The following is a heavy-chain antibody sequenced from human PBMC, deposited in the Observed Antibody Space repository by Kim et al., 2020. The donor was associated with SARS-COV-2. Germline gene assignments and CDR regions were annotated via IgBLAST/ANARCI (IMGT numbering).Heavy chain of an antibody. Sequence: VKGRFTISRDNSKNTLYLQMNSLRAEDTAVYYCARDSSYYDSSGYRYFDYWGQGTLVTVSS. CDR3: ARDSSYYDSSGYRYFDY. J-gene: IGHJ4*02. V-gene: IGHV3-30*07. D-gene: IGHD3-22*01.